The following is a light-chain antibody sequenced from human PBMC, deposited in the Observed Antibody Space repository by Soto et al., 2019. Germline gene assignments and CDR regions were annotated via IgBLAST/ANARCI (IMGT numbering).Light chain of an antibody. Sequence: DIQMTQSPSSLSASVGDRVTITCRASQSISSYLNWYQQKPGKAPKILIYAASSLQSGVPSRFSGSGSGTDFTLTISSLQPEDFATHYCHQSYSTPFTFGPGTKVDIK. CDR2: AAS. V-gene: IGKV1-39*01. J-gene: IGKJ3*01. CDR3: HQSYSTPFT. CDR1: QSISSY.